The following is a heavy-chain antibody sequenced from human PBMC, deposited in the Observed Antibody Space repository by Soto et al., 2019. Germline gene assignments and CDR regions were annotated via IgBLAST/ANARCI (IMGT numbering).Heavy chain of an antibody. CDR1: GGTFSSYT. V-gene: IGHV1-69*02. D-gene: IGHD2-15*01. CDR2: IIPILGIA. Sequence: QVQLVQSGAEVKKPGSSVKVSCKASGGTFSSYTISWVRQAPGQGLEWMGRIIPILGIANYAQKFQGRVTITADKSTSTAYMERSSLRSEDTAVYYCASAPHVGYCSGGSCSFDYWGQGTLVTVSS. J-gene: IGHJ4*02. CDR3: ASAPHVGYCSGGSCSFDY.